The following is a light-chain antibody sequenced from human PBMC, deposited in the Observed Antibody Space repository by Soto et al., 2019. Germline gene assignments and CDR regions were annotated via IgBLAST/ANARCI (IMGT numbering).Light chain of an antibody. V-gene: IGLV2-14*01. CDR3: SSYTDSRSTITV. CDR2: EVS. Sequence: QSALTQPASVSGAPGQSITISCTGTSRDVGGYNYVSWYQQHPGKAPKLMIFEVSSRPSGVSNRFSGSTSGNTASLTISGLQAEDEADYYCSSYTDSRSTITVFGTGTKLTVL. CDR1: SRDVGGYNY. J-gene: IGLJ1*01.